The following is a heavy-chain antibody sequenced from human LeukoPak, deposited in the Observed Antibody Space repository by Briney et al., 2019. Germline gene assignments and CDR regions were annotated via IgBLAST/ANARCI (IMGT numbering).Heavy chain of an antibody. CDR1: GFTFSSYS. Sequence: GGSLRLSCAASGFTFSSYSMNWVRQAPGQGLEWVSSISSSSSYIYYADSVKGRFTISRDNSKNTLYLQVNSLRAEDTAVYYCARENDYGDAFDIWGQGTMVTVSS. V-gene: IGHV3-21*04. J-gene: IGHJ3*02. D-gene: IGHD4-17*01. CDR2: ISSSSSYI. CDR3: ARENDYGDAFDI.